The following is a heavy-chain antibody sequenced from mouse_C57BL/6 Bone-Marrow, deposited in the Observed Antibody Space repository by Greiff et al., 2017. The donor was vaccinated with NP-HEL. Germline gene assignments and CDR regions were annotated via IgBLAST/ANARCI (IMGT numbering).Heavy chain of an antibody. V-gene: IGHV5-4*01. D-gene: IGHD1-1*01. CDR1: GFTFSSYA. CDR2: ISDGGSYT. CDR3: AREALITTVVATGYFDV. Sequence: EVMLVESGGGLVKPGGSLKLSCAASGFTFSSYAMSWVRQTPEKRLEWVATISDGGSYTYYPDNVKGRFTISRDNAKNNLYLQMSHLKSEDTAMYYCAREALITTVVATGYFDVWGTGTTVTVSS. J-gene: IGHJ1*03.